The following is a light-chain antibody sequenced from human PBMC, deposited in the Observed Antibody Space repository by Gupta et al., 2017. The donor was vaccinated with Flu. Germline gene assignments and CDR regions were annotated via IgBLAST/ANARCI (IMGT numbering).Light chain of an antibody. V-gene: IGLV2-11*01. CDR3: CSYAGSYHFV. J-gene: IGLJ1*01. Sequence: QSALTQPRSVSGSRGQSVTITCTGTSSDVGGYNSGSWYQQQPGKAPILMFYEVSKRPSVVPDRFSGSKSGNTASITTSGLQAEDDADYYCCSYAGSYHFVFGTGTKVNVL. CDR2: EVS. CDR1: SSDVGGYNS.